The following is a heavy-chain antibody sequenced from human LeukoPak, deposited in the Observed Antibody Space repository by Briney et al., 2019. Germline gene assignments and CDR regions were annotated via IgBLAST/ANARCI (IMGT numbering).Heavy chain of an antibody. CDR3: AKDYSSWYYLDY. J-gene: IGHJ4*02. V-gene: IGHV3-9*01. CDR1: GFTFDDYA. CDR2: ISWTSGNI. Sequence: GGSLRLSCAASGFTFDDYAMHRVREAPGKGLEWVSGISWTSGNIGYADSVKGRFTISRDNAKNSLYLQMNSLRAEDTALYYCAKDYSSWYYLDYWGQGTLVTVSS. D-gene: IGHD6-13*01.